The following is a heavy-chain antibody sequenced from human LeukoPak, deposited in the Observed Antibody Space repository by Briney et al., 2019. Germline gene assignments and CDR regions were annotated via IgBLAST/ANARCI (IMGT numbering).Heavy chain of an antibody. CDR3: AKSGYNRFDY. V-gene: IGHV3-23*01. J-gene: IGHJ4*02. Sequence: QAGGSLRLSCMVSGFTLSSYEMSWIRQAPGKGLEWVSAISGSGSSGGSTYYADSVKGRFTISRDNSKNTLYLQMNSLRAEDTAVYYCAKSGYNRFDYWGQGTLVTVSS. CDR2: ISGSGSSGGST. D-gene: IGHD5-24*01. CDR1: GFTLSSYE.